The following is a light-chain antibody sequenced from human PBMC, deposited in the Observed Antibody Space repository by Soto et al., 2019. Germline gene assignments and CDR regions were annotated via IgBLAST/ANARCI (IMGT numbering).Light chain of an antibody. CDR3: QQRKSWPAIT. Sequence: IVLTQSPSTLSLSPGDRATLSCRASQSVSNSLVWYQHDPGQAPRFLIYDASKRATGTPARFSGSGSGTDFTLTISSLEPEDFAVYYCQQRKSWPAITFGQGTRLVI. V-gene: IGKV3-11*01. CDR1: QSVSNS. CDR2: DAS. J-gene: IGKJ5*01.